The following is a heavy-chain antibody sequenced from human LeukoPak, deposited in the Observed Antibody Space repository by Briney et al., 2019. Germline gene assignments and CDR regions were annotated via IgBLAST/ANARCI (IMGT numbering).Heavy chain of an antibody. CDR2: IYYSGST. CDR1: GGSISSYY. CDR3: ARAKGRMIVV. V-gene: IGHV4-59*01. D-gene: IGHD3-22*01. Sequence: SETLSLTCTVSGGSISSYYWSWIRQPPGKGLEWIGYIYYSGSTNYNPSLKSRVTISVDTSKNQFSLKLSSVTAADTAVYYCARAKGRMIVVWGQGTLVTVSS. J-gene: IGHJ4*02.